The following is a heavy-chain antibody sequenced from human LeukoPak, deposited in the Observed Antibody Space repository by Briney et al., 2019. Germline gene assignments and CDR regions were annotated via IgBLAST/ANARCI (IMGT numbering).Heavy chain of an antibody. CDR3: ARGQLVHSDGVQDWYFDL. CDR1: GFIFSSYG. CDR2: LWYDGSNK. V-gene: IGHV3-33*08. Sequence: PGGSLRLSCAASGFIFSSYGMHWVRQAPGKGVEWVAGLWYDGSNKFYGDSGKGRLTISRDNSKNTLYLQVNSLRADDTAVYYCARGQLVHSDGVQDWYFDLWGRGTLVTVSS. D-gene: IGHD6-13*01. J-gene: IGHJ2*01.